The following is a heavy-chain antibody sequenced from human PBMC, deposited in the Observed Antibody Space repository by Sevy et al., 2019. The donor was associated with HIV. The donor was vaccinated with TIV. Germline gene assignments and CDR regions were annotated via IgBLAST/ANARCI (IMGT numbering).Heavy chain of an antibody. CDR2: ISFSGGST. D-gene: IGHD3-3*01. J-gene: IGHJ4*02. CDR3: AKDRVSGTYYTGDFDY. V-gene: IGHV3-23*01. CDR1: GFTFSTYA. Sequence: GGSLRLSCAASGFTFSTYAMTWVRQAPGKGLEWVSVISFSGGSTYYADSVKGRFTISRDNSKNTWYLQMISLRAKDMAVYYCAKDRVSGTYYTGDFDYWGQGTLVTVSS.